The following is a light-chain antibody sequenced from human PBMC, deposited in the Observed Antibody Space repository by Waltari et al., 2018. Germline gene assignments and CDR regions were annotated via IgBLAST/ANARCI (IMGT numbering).Light chain of an antibody. CDR1: SSNIGAGYD. CDR2: ETP. J-gene: IGLJ1*01. CDR3: QSYDSSLSRSV. Sequence: QSVLTQPPSVSGAPGQRVTISCTGSSSNIGAGYDVHWYPQLPGTAPKPLTQETPIRPSGVPDRFSGSTSGSSASLAITGLQADDEADYYCQSYDSSLSRSVFGAGTTFTVL. V-gene: IGLV1-40*01.